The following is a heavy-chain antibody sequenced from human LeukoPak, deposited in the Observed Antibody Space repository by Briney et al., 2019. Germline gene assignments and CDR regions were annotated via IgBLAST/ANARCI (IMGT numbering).Heavy chain of an antibody. CDR2: IEKDGSAT. CDR1: GVTLSNYW. J-gene: IGHJ2*01. D-gene: IGHD1-1*01. V-gene: IGHV3-7*01. CDR3: ARAGVTNQLGETYWYFDL. Sequence: GGSLRLSCTASGVTLSNYWMTWVRQAPGKGLGWVAKIEKDGSATYYVDSMKGRFTVSRDNAANSLYLQMSNLGVEDTAVYSCARAGVTNQLGETYWYFDLWGRGTLVTVSS.